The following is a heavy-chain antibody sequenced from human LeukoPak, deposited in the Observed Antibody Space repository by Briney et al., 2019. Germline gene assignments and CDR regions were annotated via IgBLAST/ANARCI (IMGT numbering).Heavy chain of an antibody. CDR1: GFTVSSNY. J-gene: IGHJ4*02. Sequence: PGGSLRLSCAASGFTVSSNYMSWVRQAPGKGLEWVSVLFSGGSTYYADSVKGRFTISRDNSRNTLYLQMNGLRAEDTAVYYCAGYYYGSGSYSFADYWGQGTLVTVSS. V-gene: IGHV3-53*01. CDR2: LFSGGST. CDR3: AGYYYGSGSYSFADY. D-gene: IGHD3-10*01.